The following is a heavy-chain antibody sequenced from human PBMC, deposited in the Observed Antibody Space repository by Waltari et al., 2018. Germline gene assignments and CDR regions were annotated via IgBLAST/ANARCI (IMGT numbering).Heavy chain of an antibody. CDR3: ARDPQTYYHDPLGHFYTAGMDV. J-gene: IGHJ6*02. CDR1: GYSLSNGHY. D-gene: IGHD3-22*01. CDR2: IYHPEST. V-gene: IGHV4-38-2*02. Sequence: QVHLQESGPGLVKPSETLSLTCEVSGYSLSNGHYWAWVRQAPGKGLEWFGSIYHPESTYYMSSLESRVTISMDSSKNQFFLRLSSVTAADTAVYYCARDPQTYYHDPLGHFYTAGMDVWGQGTTVTVSS.